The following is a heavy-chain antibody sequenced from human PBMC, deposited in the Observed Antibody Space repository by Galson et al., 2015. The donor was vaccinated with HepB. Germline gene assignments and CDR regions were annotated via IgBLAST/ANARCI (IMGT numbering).Heavy chain of an antibody. J-gene: IGHJ4*02. CDR3: ARGFSGSGSSIPTSDY. CDR2: ISYDGSNK. Sequence: SLRLSCAASGFTFSSFAMHWVRQAPGKGLEWVAVISYDGSNKYHADSVKGRFTISRDNSKNTLFLQMNSLRAEDTAVYYCARGFSGSGSSIPTSDYWGQGTLVTVSS. D-gene: IGHD3-10*01. CDR1: GFTFSSFA. V-gene: IGHV3-30*04.